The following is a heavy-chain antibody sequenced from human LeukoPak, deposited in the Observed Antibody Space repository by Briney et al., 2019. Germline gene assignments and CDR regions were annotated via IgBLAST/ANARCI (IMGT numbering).Heavy chain of an antibody. J-gene: IGHJ3*02. CDR3: ARELRFSSSWSSGAFDI. V-gene: IGHV3-23*01. D-gene: IGHD6-13*01. Sequence: GGSLRLSCAVSGFTFSSYAMSWVRQAPGKGLEWVSAISGSGGSTYYADSVKGRFTISRDNSKNTLYLQMNSLRAEDTAVYYCARELRFSSSWSSGAFDIWGQGTMVTVSS. CDR2: ISGSGGST. CDR1: GFTFSSYA.